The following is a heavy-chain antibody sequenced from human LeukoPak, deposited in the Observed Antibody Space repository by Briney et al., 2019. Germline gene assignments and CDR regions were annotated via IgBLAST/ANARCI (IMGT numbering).Heavy chain of an antibody. Sequence: GGSLRPSCAASGFTFSNYWMTWVHQAPGKGLEWVAHINQDGSEEHYMDSVKARFTISRDNAKNSLSLQMNSLRAEDTAVYYCVRDGGVSGYDLLDYWGRGTLVTVSS. V-gene: IGHV3-7*01. CDR3: VRDGGVSGYDLLDY. CDR1: GFTFSNYW. D-gene: IGHD5-12*01. J-gene: IGHJ4*02. CDR2: INQDGSEE.